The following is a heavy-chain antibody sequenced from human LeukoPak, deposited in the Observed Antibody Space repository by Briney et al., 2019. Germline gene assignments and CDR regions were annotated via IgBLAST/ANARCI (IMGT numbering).Heavy chain of an antibody. J-gene: IGHJ3*02. CDR2: FDPEDGET. V-gene: IGHV1-24*01. D-gene: IGHD1-26*01. CDR3: ATDLRSGSYGIDAFDI. CDR1: GYTLTELS. Sequence: ASVKVSCKVSGYTLTELSMHWVRQAPGKGLEWMGGFDPEDGETIYAQKFQGRVTMTEDTSTDTAYMELSSLRSEDTAVYYCATDLRSGSYGIDAFDIWGQGTMVTVSS.